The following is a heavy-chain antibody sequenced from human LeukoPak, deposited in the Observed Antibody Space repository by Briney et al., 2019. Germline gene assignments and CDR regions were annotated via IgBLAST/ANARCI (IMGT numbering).Heavy chain of an antibody. V-gene: IGHV1-69*05. CDR1: GGTFSSYA. Sequence: GASVKVSCKASGGTFSSYAISWVRQAPGQGLEWMGGIIPIFGTANYAQKFQGRVTITTDKSTSTAYMELSSLRSEDTAVYYCARSTYYDFWSGYTYYYYYMDVWGKGTTVTVSS. J-gene: IGHJ6*03. CDR2: IIPIFGTA. D-gene: IGHD3-3*01. CDR3: ARSTYYDFWSGYTYYYYYMDV.